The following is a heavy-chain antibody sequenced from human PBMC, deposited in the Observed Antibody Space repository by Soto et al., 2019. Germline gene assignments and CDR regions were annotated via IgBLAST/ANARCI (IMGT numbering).Heavy chain of an antibody. CDR2: ISGSGGST. CDR1: GFTFISYA. J-gene: IGHJ5*02. D-gene: IGHD3-3*01. V-gene: IGHV3-23*01. CDR3: AKDLAYYDFWSGYP. Sequence: VGSLRLSCAASGFTFISYAMSWVGQAPGKGLEWVTAISGSGGSTYYADSVKGRFTISRDNSKNTLYLQMNSLRAEDTAVYYCAKDLAYYDFWSGYPWGQGTLVTVSS.